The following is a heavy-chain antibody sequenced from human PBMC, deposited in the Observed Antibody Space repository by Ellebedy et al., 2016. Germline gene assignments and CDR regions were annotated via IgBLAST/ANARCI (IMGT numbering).Heavy chain of an antibody. CDR3: ARAVTTINKYSYDLDY. Sequence: ASVKVSXXASGYTFTSYYMHWVRQAPGQGLEWMGIINPSGGSTSYAQKFQGRVTMTRDTSTSTVYMELSSLRSEDTAVYYCARAVTTINKYSYDLDYWGQGTLVTVSS. D-gene: IGHD5-18*01. V-gene: IGHV1-46*01. CDR2: INPSGGST. CDR1: GYTFTSYY. J-gene: IGHJ4*02.